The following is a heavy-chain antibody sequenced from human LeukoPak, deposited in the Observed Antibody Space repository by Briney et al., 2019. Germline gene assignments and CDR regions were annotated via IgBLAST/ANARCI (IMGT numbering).Heavy chain of an antibody. CDR3: ATNRVAAAGDD. D-gene: IGHD6-13*01. CDR2: IRPDGSGT. Sequence: GGSLRLSCAASGFIFSSNAMSWVRQAPGKGLEWVANIRPDGSGTYYVDSVKGRFTISRDNAKNSLYLQMNSLRAEDTAVYYCATNRVAAAGDDWGQGTLVTVSS. V-gene: IGHV3-7*01. J-gene: IGHJ1*01. CDR1: GFIFSSNA.